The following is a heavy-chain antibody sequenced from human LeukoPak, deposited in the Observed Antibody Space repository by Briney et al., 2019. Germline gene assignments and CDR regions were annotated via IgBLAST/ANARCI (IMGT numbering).Heavy chain of an antibody. CDR1: GYTFTGYY. D-gene: IGHD2-15*01. V-gene: IGHV1-2*02. CDR3: ARAVILGYCSGGSCFIDY. Sequence: GASVKVSCKASGYTFTGYYMHWVRQAPGQGLEWMGWINLNSGGTNYAQKFQGRVTMTRDTSISTAYMELSRMRSDDTAVYYCARAVILGYCSGGSCFIDYWGQGTLVTVSS. CDR2: INLNSGGT. J-gene: IGHJ4*02.